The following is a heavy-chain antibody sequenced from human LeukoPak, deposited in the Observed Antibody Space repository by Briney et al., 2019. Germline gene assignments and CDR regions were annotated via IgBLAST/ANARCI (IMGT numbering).Heavy chain of an antibody. D-gene: IGHD6-6*01. J-gene: IGHJ4*02. Sequence: SETLSLTCTVSGYSISSGYYWGWIRQPPGKGLEWIGSIYHSGSTYYNPPLKSRVTISVDTSKNQFSLKLSSVTAADTAVYYCARDLGGSSEPNDYWGRGTLVTVSS. CDR2: IYHSGST. V-gene: IGHV4-38-2*02. CDR1: GYSISSGYY. CDR3: ARDLGGSSEPNDY.